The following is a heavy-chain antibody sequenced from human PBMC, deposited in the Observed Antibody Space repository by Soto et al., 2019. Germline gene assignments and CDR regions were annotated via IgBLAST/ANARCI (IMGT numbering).Heavy chain of an antibody. CDR3: AREGASGSHIGY. Sequence: QVQLVQSGAEVKKPGSSVKVSCKASGGTFSSYAISWVRQAPGQGLEWMGGIIPIFGTANYAQKFQGRVTITADESTSTAYMELSXXXXEDTAVYYCAREGASGSHIGYWGQGTLVTVSS. V-gene: IGHV1-69*01. J-gene: IGHJ4*02. CDR2: IIPIFGTA. D-gene: IGHD3-22*01. CDR1: GGTFSSYA.